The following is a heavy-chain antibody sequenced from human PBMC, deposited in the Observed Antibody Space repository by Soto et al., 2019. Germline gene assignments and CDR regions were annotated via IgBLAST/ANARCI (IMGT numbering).Heavy chain of an antibody. V-gene: IGHV3-23*01. D-gene: IGHD1-26*01. CDR3: ARRGSGSYYDY. Sequence: EVQLLESGGGLVQPGGSPRLSCAASGFTFSSYAMRWVRQAPVKGLEWVSAISGSGGITYYADSVKGRFTISRDNSKNTLYLQMNSLRAEDTAVYYCARRGSGSYYDYWGQGTLVTVSS. CDR2: ISGSGGIT. J-gene: IGHJ4*02. CDR1: GFTFSSYA.